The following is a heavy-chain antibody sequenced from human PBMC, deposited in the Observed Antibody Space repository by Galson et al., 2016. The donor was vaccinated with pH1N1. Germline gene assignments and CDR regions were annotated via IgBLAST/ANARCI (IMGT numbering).Heavy chain of an antibody. CDR1: GGSVRSGGQY. J-gene: IGHJ4*02. D-gene: IGHD4-17*01. Sequence: TLSLTCSVSGGSVRSGGQYWTWIRQPPGKALEWLALIDWDDDKYYSTSLKTRLTISKDTSKNQVVLTMTNMDPVDTATYYCARIFYGDYTNYFDYWGQGTLVTVSS. V-gene: IGHV2-70*01. CDR3: ARIFYGDYTNYFDY. CDR2: IDWDDDK.